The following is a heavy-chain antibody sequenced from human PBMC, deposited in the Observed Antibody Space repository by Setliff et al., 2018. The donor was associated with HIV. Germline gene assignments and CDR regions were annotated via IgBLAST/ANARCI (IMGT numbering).Heavy chain of an antibody. D-gene: IGHD3-9*01. CDR1: GGSISSGAYY. V-gene: IGHV4-31*03. Sequence: SETLSLTCTVSGGSISSGAYYWSWIRLHPGKGLEWIGYIYYTGSTYYNPSLKSRVSTSLDTSKNQFSLKLSSVTAADTAVYYCARSAYDILTGEWYFDYWGQGTLVTVSS. J-gene: IGHJ4*02. CDR3: ARSAYDILTGEWYFDY. CDR2: IYYTGST.